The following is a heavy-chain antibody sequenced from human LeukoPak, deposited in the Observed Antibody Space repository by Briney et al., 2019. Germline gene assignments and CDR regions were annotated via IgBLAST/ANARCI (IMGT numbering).Heavy chain of an antibody. V-gene: IGHV3-30*18. D-gene: IGHD2-21*02. CDR3: AKLPSMYCGGDCYTEYFQH. Sequence: PGGSLRLSCAASGFTFGSYGMHWVRQAPGKGLEWVAVISYDGSNKYYADSVKGRFTISRGNSKNTLYLQMNSLRAEDTAVYYCAKLPSMYCGGDCYTEYFQHWGQGTLVTVSS. CDR2: ISYDGSNK. J-gene: IGHJ1*01. CDR1: GFTFGSYG.